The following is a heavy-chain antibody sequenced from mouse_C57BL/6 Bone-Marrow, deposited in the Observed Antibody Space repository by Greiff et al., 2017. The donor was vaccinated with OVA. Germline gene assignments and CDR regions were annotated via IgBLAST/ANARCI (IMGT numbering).Heavy chain of an antibody. Sequence: QVQLQQSGAELVKPGASVKLSCKASGYTFTSYWMPWVKQRPGQGLEWIGMIHPNSGSTNYNEKFKSKATLTVDKSSSTAYMQLSSLTSEDSAVYYCARDHAAWFAYWGQGTLVTVSA. CDR2: IHPNSGST. J-gene: IGHJ3*01. V-gene: IGHV1-64*01. CDR3: ARDHAAWFAY. CDR1: GYTFTSYW.